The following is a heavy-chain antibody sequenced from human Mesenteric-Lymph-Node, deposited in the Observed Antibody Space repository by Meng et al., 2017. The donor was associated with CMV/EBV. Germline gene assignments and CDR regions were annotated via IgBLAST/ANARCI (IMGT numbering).Heavy chain of an antibody. CDR2: VYTTGTT. J-gene: IGHJ4*02. V-gene: IGHV3-53*01. CDR3: ARGLYPDY. Sequence: SLGLSCAASVFTVSTYYMNWVRQAPGKGLDWVSTVYTTGTTYYADSVKGRFTISRDNSKNTLYLQMNDLRPEDTAMYYCARGLYPDYWGQGALVTVSS. CDR1: VFTVSTYY.